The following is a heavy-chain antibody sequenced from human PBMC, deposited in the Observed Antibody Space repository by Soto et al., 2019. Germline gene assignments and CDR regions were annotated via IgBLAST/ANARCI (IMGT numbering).Heavy chain of an antibody. CDR2: INHSGST. J-gene: IGHJ4*02. CDR1: VGSFSGYY. Sequence: TSETLSLTCAVYVGSFSGYYWSWIRQSPGKGLEWIGEINHSGSTNYNPSLKSRLIISVDTSKNQFSLKLSSVTAADTAMYWCARGRRIATTGPFFFDYWGQGTLVTVSS. V-gene: IGHV4-34*01. D-gene: IGHD1-1*01. CDR3: ARGRRIATTGPFFFDY.